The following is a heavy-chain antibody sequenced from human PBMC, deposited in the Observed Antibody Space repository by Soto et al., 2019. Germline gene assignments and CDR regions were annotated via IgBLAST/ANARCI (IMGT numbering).Heavy chain of an antibody. CDR2: ISYDGSNK. V-gene: IGHV3-30*18. CDR1: GFTFSSYG. Sequence: GASLSLSCAASGFTFSSYGMHWVRQAPGKGLEWVADISYDGSNKYYADSVKGRFTISRGNSKTTLYLQMNSLRAEDTAVYYCAKDLSSAGLFYCYFRMDYWAKGFTVTVYS. CDR3: AKDLSSAGLFYCYFRMDY. D-gene: IGHD6-13*01. J-gene: IGHJ6*04.